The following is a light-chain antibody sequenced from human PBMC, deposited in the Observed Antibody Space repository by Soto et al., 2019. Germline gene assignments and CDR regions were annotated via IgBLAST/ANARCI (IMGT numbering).Light chain of an antibody. J-gene: IGLJ2*01. V-gene: IGLV2-14*01. CDR1: SSDVGAYNS. CDR2: DVS. Sequence: QSALTQPASVSGSPGQSITISCSGTSSDVGAYNSVSWYQQHPGKAPKLMIYDVSNRPSGVSYRFSGSKSDNTAFLTISGLQAEDEADYYCSSYTGSNTLAVFGGGTQLTVL. CDR3: SSYTGSNTLAV.